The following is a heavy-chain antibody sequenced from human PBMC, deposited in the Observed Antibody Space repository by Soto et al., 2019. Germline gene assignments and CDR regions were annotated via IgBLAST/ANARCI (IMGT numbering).Heavy chain of an antibody. J-gene: IGHJ5*02. CDR1: GYSFSSHY. D-gene: IGHD3-10*01. CDR3: ARYWTDYGGKLDL. CDR2: INPTGGST. V-gene: IGHV1-46*01. Sequence: ASVKVSCKASGYSFSSHYMHWVKQAPGQGLEWLGIINPTGGSTTYAEKFQGRVTMTADTDTETVYMELRRLRSADTARYYRARYWTDYGGKLDLWGQGTLVTVS.